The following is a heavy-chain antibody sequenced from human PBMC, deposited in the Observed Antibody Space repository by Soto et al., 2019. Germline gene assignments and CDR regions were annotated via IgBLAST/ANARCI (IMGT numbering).Heavy chain of an antibody. CDR3: ASHLSYYDILTGYPYYFDY. J-gene: IGHJ4*02. CDR2: IYYSGST. CDR1: GSSISSYY. D-gene: IGHD3-9*01. Sequence: SETLSLTYTVSGSSISSYYWSWIRQPPGKGLEWIGYIYYSGSTNYNPSLKSRVTISVDTSKNQFSLKLSSVTAADTAVYYCASHLSYYDILTGYPYYFDYWGQGTLVTVSS. V-gene: IGHV4-59*08.